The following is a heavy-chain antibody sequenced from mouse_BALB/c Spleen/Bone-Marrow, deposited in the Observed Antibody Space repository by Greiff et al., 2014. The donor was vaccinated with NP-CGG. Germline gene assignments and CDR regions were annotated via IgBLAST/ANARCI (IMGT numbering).Heavy chain of an antibody. Sequence: EVQLQQSGAELVKPGASVKLSCTASGFNIKDTYMRWVKQRPEQGLEWIGRIDPANGNTKYDPKSQGRATVTADTSSSTAYLQLSSLTSEDTAVYYCARYYYRTMDYWGQGTSVTVSS. J-gene: IGHJ4*01. CDR1: GFNIKDTY. CDR3: ARYYYRTMDY. D-gene: IGHD1-1*01. CDR2: IDPANGNT. V-gene: IGHV14-3*02.